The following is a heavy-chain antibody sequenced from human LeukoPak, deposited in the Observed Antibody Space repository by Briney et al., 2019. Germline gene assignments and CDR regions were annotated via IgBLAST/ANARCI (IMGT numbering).Heavy chain of an antibody. J-gene: IGHJ6*03. CDR2: FSSSATYI. V-gene: IGHV3-21*01. CDR3: ARWGGELWQNYYYYYHMDV. D-gene: IGHD3-16*01. Sequence: GGSLRLSCAASGFTFDDYGMSWVRQAPGKGLEWVSFFSSSATYIYYADSVKGRFTISRDNANNSLYLQMNSLRAEDTAVYYCARWGGELWQNYYYYYHMDVWGKGTTVTVSS. CDR1: GFTFDDYG.